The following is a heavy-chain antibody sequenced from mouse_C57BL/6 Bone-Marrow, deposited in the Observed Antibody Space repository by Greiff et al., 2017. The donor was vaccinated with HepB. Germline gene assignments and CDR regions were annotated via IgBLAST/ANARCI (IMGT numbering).Heavy chain of an antibody. CDR2: ISNGGGST. D-gene: IGHD2-4*01. CDR1: GFTFSDYY. V-gene: IGHV5-12*01. J-gene: IGHJ2*01. Sequence: EVHLVESGGGLVQPGGSLKLSCAASGFTFSDYYMYWVRQTPEKRLEWVAYISNGGGSTYYPDTVKGRFTISRDNAKNTLYLQMSRLKSEDTAMYYCARHRLGYFDYWGQGTTLTVSS. CDR3: ARHRLGYFDY.